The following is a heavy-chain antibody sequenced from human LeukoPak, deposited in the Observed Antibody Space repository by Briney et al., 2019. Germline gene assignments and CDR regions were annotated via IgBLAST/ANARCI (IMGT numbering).Heavy chain of an antibody. CDR2: ISAYNGNT. J-gene: IGHJ6*02. D-gene: IGHD2-2*01. CDR1: GYTFTSYG. V-gene: IGHV1-18*01. Sequence: GASVKVSCKASGYTFTSYGISWVRQAPGQGLEWMGWISAYNGNTNYAQKLQGRVTMTTDTSTSTAYMELRSLRSDDTAVYYCARDGEYQLLSPGGYYYGMDVWGQGTTVTVSS. CDR3: ARDGEYQLLSPGGYYYGMDV.